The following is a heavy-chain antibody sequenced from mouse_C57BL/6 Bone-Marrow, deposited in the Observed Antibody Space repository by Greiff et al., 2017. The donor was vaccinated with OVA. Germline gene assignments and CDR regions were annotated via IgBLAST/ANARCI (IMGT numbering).Heavy chain of an antibody. CDR1: GYAFSSYW. CDR3: ARRLYYGNYYYAMDY. D-gene: IGHD2-1*01. J-gene: IGHJ4*01. Sequence: QVQLQQSGAELVKPGASVKISCKASGYAFSSYWMNWVKQRPGTGLEWIGQIYPGDGDTNYNGKFKGKATLTADKSSSTAYMQLSSLTSEDSAVYFCARRLYYGNYYYAMDYWGQGTSVTVSS. CDR2: IYPGDGDT. V-gene: IGHV1-80*01.